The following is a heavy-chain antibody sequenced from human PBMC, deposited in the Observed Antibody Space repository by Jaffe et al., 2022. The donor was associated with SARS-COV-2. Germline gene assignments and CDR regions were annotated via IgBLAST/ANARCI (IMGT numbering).Heavy chain of an antibody. J-gene: IGHJ5*02. CDR3: ARTDSSGWYGNWFDP. D-gene: IGHD6-19*01. V-gene: IGHV4-59*01. Sequence: QVQLQESGPGLVKPSETLSLTCTVSGGSISSYYWSWIRQPPGKGLEWIGYIYYSGSTNYNPSLKSRVTISVDTSKNQFSLKLSSVTAADTAVYYCARTDSSGWYGNWFDPWGQGTLVTVSS. CDR2: IYYSGST. CDR1: GGSISSYY.